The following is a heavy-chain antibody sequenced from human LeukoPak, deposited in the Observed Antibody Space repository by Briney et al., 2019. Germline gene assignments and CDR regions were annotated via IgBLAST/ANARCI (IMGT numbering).Heavy chain of an antibody. CDR3: ARERTSYYDFWSGYYIY. Sequence: GASVKVSCKASGYTFTGYYMHWVRQAPGQGREWMGWINPNSGGTNYAQKFQGRVTMTRDTSISTAYMELSRLRSDDTAVYYCARERTSYYDFWSGYYIYWGQGTLVTVSS. J-gene: IGHJ4*02. V-gene: IGHV1-2*02. CDR1: GYTFTGYY. CDR2: INPNSGGT. D-gene: IGHD3-3*01.